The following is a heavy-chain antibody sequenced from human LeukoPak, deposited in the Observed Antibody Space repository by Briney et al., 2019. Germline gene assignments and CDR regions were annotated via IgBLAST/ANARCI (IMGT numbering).Heavy chain of an antibody. CDR1: GLTFSSFG. V-gene: IGHV3-30*03. J-gene: IGHJ3*02. CDR2: TSFDGGNK. CDR3: ARVGAVAVAFDI. Sequence: GGSLRLSCAASGLTFSSFGMQWVRQAPGKGLEWVAVTSFDGGNKHYADSVKGRFTISRDNSKNTLYLQMNTLRAEDTAVYYCARVGAVAVAFDIWGQGTMVTVSS. D-gene: IGHD6-19*01.